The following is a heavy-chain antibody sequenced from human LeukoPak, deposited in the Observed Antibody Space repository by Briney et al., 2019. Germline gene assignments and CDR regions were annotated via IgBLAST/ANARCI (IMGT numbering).Heavy chain of an antibody. J-gene: IGHJ4*02. Sequence: SETLSLTCTVSGGSISSSSYYWGWIRQPPGKGLEWIGSIYYSGSTYYNPSLKSRVTISVDTSKNQFSLKLSSVTAADTAVYYCARGYSHDYWGQGTLVTVSS. D-gene: IGHD2-21*01. V-gene: IGHV4-39*07. CDR2: IYYSGST. CDR3: ARGYSHDY. CDR1: GGSISSSSYY.